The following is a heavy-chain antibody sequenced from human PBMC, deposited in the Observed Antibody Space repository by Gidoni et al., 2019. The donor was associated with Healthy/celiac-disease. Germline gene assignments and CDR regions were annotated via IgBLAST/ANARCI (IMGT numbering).Heavy chain of an antibody. V-gene: IGHV1-46*01. D-gene: IGHD3-3*01. J-gene: IGHJ1*01. CDR3: ARDFGMGRVEYFQH. Sequence: QVQLVQSGAEVKKPGASVKVSCKASGYTFPSYYMHWVRQAPGQGLEWMGIIHPSGSSTSYAQKFQGRVTITRDTSTSTVYMELSSLRSEDTAVYYCARDFGMGRVEYFQHWGQGTLVTVSS. CDR2: IHPSGSST. CDR1: GYTFPSYY.